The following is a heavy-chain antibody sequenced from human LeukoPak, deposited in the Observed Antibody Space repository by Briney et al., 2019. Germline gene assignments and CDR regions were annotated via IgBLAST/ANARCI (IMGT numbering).Heavy chain of an antibody. Sequence: KTSETLSLTCTVSGGSISSYYWSWIRQPPGKGLEWIGYIYYSGSTNYYPSLKSRVTISVDTSKNQFSLKLSSVTAADTAVYYCARGRTSRGYNWFDPWGQGTLVTVSS. CDR3: ARGRTSRGYNWFDP. V-gene: IGHV4-59*08. CDR2: IYYSGST. D-gene: IGHD1-1*01. J-gene: IGHJ5*02. CDR1: GGSISSYY.